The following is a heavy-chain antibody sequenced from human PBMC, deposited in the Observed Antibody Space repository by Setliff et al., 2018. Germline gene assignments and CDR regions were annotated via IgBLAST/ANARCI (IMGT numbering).Heavy chain of an antibody. D-gene: IGHD2-8*01. J-gene: IGHJ4*02. CDR2: VDQGAST. CDR1: GFTFGAYT. CDR3: AKDRVPDGKWDFDS. V-gene: IGHV3-23*01. Sequence: PGGSLRLSCVASGFTFGAYTLTWVRQAPGKGLEFVSGVDQGASTYCGDSVKGRFTISRDNSQNTVYLQMTNLRVEDTAIYYCAKDRVPDGKWDFDSSGPGILVTVSS.